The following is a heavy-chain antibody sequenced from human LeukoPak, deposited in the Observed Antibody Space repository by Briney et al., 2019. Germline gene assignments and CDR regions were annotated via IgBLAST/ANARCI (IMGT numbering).Heavy chain of an antibody. CDR1: GFTFSSYS. Sequence: GGSLRLSCAASGFTFSSYSMNWVRQAPGKGLEWVSSISSSSSYIYYADSVKGRFTISRDNAKNSLYLQMNSLRAEDTAVYYCARAPGKYCSGGSCRFDYWGQGALVTVSS. D-gene: IGHD2-15*01. V-gene: IGHV3-21*01. J-gene: IGHJ4*02. CDR2: ISSSSSYI. CDR3: ARAPGKYCSGGSCRFDY.